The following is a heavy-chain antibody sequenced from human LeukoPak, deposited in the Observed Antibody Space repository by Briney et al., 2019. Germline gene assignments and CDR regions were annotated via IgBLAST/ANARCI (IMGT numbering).Heavy chain of an antibody. CDR1: GFTFSGSA. J-gene: IGHJ4*02. D-gene: IGHD5-18*01. CDR3: TRNVDTAMPTPLDY. Sequence: PGGSLRLSCAASGFTFSGSAMHWVRQASGKGLEWVGRIRSKAISYATAYAASVKGRFTISRDDSKNTAYLQMNSLKTEDTAVYYCTRNVDTAMPTPLDYWGQGTLVTVSS. V-gene: IGHV3-73*01. CDR2: IRSKAISYAT.